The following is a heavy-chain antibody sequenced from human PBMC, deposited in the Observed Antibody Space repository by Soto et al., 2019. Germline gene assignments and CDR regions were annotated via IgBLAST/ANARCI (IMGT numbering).Heavy chain of an antibody. CDR1: GYTFTYYG. D-gene: IGHD3-3*01. Sequence: QVQLVQSGAEVKKPGASVKVSCKASGYTFTYYGISWVRQAPGQGLEWMGWIRAYNGYTYYAQKLQGRVTMTTETSTSTAYMELRSLRSDDTAVYYCARDLVDFWSGYSHYWGQGTRVTVSS. J-gene: IGHJ4*02. CDR3: ARDLVDFWSGYSHY. CDR2: IRAYNGYT. V-gene: IGHV1-18*04.